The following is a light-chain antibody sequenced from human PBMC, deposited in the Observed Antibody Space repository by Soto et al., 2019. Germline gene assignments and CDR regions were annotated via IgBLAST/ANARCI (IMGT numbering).Light chain of an antibody. Sequence: QSALTQPRSVTGSPGQSVTISCTGTSSDVGGYNSVSWYQQHPGKATQLMIYDVSNRPSGVLDCFAGSKSGNTASLTIAGLQAEDEADYYCCSYAGSYTIVCGTGAKGSVL. CDR1: SSDVGGYNS. CDR3: CSYAGSYTIV. V-gene: IGLV2-11*01. J-gene: IGLJ1*01. CDR2: DVS.